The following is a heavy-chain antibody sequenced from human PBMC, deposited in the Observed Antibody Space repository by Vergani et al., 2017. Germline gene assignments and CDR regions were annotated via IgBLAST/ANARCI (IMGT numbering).Heavy chain of an antibody. Sequence: EVQLLESGGGLVQPGGSLRLSCAASGFTFSSYAMSWVRQAPGKGLEWVSAISGSGGSTYYADSVKGRFTISRDNSKNTLYLQMNSLRAEDTAVYYCARGGQLGNWFDPWGQGTLVTVSS. CDR2: ISGSGGST. CDR1: GFTFSSYA. D-gene: IGHD6-6*01. V-gene: IGHV3-23*01. CDR3: ARGGQLGNWFDP. J-gene: IGHJ5*02.